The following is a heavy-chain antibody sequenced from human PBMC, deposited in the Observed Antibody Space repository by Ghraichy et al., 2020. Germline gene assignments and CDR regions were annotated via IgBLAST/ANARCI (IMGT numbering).Heavy chain of an antibody. D-gene: IGHD3-3*01. CDR3: ASGSGYYDAFDI. CDR2: IYYSGST. J-gene: IGHJ3*02. CDR1: GGSISSGGYY. Sequence: SLNISCTVSGGSISSGGYYWSWIRQHPGKGLEWIGYIYYSGSTYYNPSLKSRVTISVDTSKNQFSLKLSSVTAADTAVYYCASGSGYYDAFDIWGQGTMVTVSS. V-gene: IGHV4-31*03.